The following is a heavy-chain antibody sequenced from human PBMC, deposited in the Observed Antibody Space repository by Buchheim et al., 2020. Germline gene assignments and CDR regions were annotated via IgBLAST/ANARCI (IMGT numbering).Heavy chain of an antibody. CDR1: GFSFSNYG. V-gene: IGHV3-33*08. CDR3: VSGSTRSGRYGYHFDS. Sequence: VQLVESGGGLVQPGRSLRLSCAVSGFSFSNYGMRWVRQAPGKGLEWVAVITNDGSDKQYLESVKGRFTMSRDNSKNMLYLQMNSLRVEDTAVYYCVSGSTRSGRYGYHFDSWGQGIL. D-gene: IGHD6-19*01. CDR2: ITNDGSDK. J-gene: IGHJ4*02.